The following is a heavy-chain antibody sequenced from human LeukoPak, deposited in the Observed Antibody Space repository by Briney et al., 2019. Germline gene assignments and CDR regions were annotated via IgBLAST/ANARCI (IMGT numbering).Heavy chain of an antibody. CDR3: AMPSLPYCYDSSGLRDAFDI. CDR2: ISYDGSNK. D-gene: IGHD3-22*01. CDR1: GFTFSSYG. V-gene: IGHV3-30*03. Sequence: PGGSLRLSCAASGFTFSSYGMHWVRQAPGKGLEWVAVISYDGSNKYYADSVKGRFTISRDNSKNTLYLQMNSLRAEDTAVYYCAMPSLPYCYDSSGLRDAFDIWGQGTMVTVSS. J-gene: IGHJ3*02.